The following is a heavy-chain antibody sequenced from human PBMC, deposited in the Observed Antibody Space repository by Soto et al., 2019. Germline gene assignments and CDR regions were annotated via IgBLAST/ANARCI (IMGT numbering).Heavy chain of an antibody. D-gene: IGHD2-2*01. J-gene: IGHJ3*02. CDR1: GFTFSSSG. Sequence: PWGSLRLSCVASGFTFSSSGMHWVRQAPGKGLEWVAVIWYDGTYKYYADSVKGRFTISRDNSKNTLYLQMSSLRAEDTAVYYCARDYGVCSPTSCYSRYASDIWGQGTMVTVSS. CDR3: ARDYGVCSPTSCYSRYASDI. CDR2: IWYDGTYK. V-gene: IGHV3-33*01.